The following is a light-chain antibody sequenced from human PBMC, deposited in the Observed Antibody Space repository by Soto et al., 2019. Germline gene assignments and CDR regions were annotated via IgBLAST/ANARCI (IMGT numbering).Light chain of an antibody. V-gene: IGKV3-20*01. Sequence: EVVMTQSPATLSVSPGERATLYCRASQTVRDNLGWYQQKPGQPPRLLIYGATTRATGIPARFSGSGSGTDFTLTISGLEPEDFAVYYCQQYGSSPSTFGQGTKVDNK. CDR3: QQYGSSPST. CDR1: QTVRDN. J-gene: IGKJ1*01. CDR2: GAT.